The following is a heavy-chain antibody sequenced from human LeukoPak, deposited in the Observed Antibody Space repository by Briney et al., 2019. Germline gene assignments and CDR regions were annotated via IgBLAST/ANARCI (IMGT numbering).Heavy chain of an antibody. CDR3: AKDHSDGVLYREVLDY. D-gene: IGHD1-1*01. V-gene: IGHV3-23*01. CDR2: ISGSGGST. CDR1: GFTFSSYA. Sequence: GGSLRLSCAASGFTFSSYAMSWVRQAPGKGLEWVSAISGSGGSTYYADSVKGRFTISRDNSKNTLYLQMNSLRAEDTAVYYCAKDHSDGVLYREVLDYWGQGTLVTVSS. J-gene: IGHJ4*02.